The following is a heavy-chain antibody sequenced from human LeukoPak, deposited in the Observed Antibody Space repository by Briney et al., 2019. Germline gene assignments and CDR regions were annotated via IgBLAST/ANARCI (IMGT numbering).Heavy chain of an antibody. D-gene: IGHD6-13*01. CDR2: INHSGST. J-gene: IGHJ4*02. CDR3: AREGDWYSSTAAFDY. CDR1: GGSFSGYY. Sequence: PSGTLSLTCAVYGGSFSGYYWSWIRQPPGKGLEWIGEINHSGSTNYNPSLKSRVTISVDTSKNQFSLKLSSVTAADTAVYYCAREGDWYSSTAAFDYWGQGTLVTVSS. V-gene: IGHV4-34*01.